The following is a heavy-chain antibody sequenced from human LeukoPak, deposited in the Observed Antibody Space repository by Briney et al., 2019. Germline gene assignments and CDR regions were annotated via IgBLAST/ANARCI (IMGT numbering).Heavy chain of an antibody. V-gene: IGHV7-4-1*02. CDR1: GYTFTGYY. CDR3: ARVFVNRFFPEDNDYGDFPYFDY. Sequence: PEASVKVSCKASGYTFTGYYMHWVRQAPRQGLEWMGWINTNTGNPTYAQGFTGRFVFSLDTSVSTAYLQISSLKAEDTAVYYCARVFVNRFFPEDNDYGDFPYFDYWGQGTLVTVSS. D-gene: IGHD4-17*01. J-gene: IGHJ4*02. CDR2: INTNTGNP.